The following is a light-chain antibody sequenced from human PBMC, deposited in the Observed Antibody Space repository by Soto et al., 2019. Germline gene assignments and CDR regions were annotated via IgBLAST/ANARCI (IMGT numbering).Light chain of an antibody. V-gene: IGKV1-12*01. CDR1: RDISNS. J-gene: IGKJ4*02. CDR2: GAS. CDR3: QQYYSFPPL. Sequence: DIQMTQSPSSVSASVGDRLTITCRASRDISNSLAWYQQTPGKAPKLLLRGASSLHRGVPSRFSGGGAGTDFTLTISCLQSEDFATYYCQQYYSFPPLFGGGTKVDIK.